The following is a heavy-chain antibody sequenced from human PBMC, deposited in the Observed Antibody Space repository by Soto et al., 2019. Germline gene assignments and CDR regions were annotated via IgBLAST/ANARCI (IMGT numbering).Heavy chain of an antibody. Sequence: LRLSCAASGFTFSNAWMSWVRQAPGKGLEWVGRIKSKTDGGTTDYAAPVKGRFAISRDDSKNTLYLQMNSPKTEDTAVYYCTTDAADIVVVPAAIAYNWFDPWGQGTLVTVSS. CDR2: IKSKTDGGTT. D-gene: IGHD2-2*01. J-gene: IGHJ5*02. CDR1: GFTFSNAW. V-gene: IGHV3-15*01. CDR3: TTDAADIVVVPAAIAYNWFDP.